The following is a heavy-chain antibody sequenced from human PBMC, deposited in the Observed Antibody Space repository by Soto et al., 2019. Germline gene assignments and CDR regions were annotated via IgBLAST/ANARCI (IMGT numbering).Heavy chain of an antibody. J-gene: IGHJ6*02. CDR3: ARDRQYYHFWNGYQNEGPYGMDV. CDR2: INHSGGT. D-gene: IGHD3-3*02. V-gene: IGHV4-34*02. Sequence: QVQLQQWGAGLLKPSETLSLTCAVYGGSFSGYFWTWIRQAPGKGLEWIGKINHSGGTNYNSSLKSRVTISVDTSKNQFSLILSSVTAADTAVYYCARDRQYYHFWNGYQNEGPYGMDVWGQGTTVTVSS. CDR1: GGSFSGYF.